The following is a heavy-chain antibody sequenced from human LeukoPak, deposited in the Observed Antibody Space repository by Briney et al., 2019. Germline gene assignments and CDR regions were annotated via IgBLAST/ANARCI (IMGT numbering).Heavy chain of an antibody. Sequence: SQTLSLTCAVSGGSISSGGYSWSWIRQPPGKGLEWIGYIYHSGITYYNPSLKSRATISVDRSKNQFSLKLSSVTAADTAVYYCARVRSSGYYPLDDAFDIWGQGTLVTVSS. J-gene: IGHJ3*02. CDR2: IYHSGIT. D-gene: IGHD3-22*01. CDR1: GGSISSGGYS. V-gene: IGHV4-30-2*01. CDR3: ARVRSSGYYPLDDAFDI.